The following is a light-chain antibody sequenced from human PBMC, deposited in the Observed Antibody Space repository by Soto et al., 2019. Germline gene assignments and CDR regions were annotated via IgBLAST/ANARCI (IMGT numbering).Light chain of an antibody. CDR3: QQANRFPLFT. V-gene: IGKV1D-12*01. Sequence: DIQMTQSPSSVSASVGDRVTITCRASQDISNWLSWYQQKPGEAPKSLIYVASILNSGVPSRFSGSGSGTDFTLTISSLQPEDSATYYCQQANRFPLFTFGPGTKVEI. CDR2: VAS. J-gene: IGKJ3*01. CDR1: QDISNW.